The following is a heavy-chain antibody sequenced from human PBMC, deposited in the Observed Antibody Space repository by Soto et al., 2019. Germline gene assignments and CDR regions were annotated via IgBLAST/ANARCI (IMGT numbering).Heavy chain of an antibody. CDR3: ARDARGIVVVPAAMTARRPLLYFDY. D-gene: IGHD2-2*01. CDR2: IWYDGSNK. Sequence: GGSLRLSCAASGFTFSSYGMHWVRQAPGKGLERVAVIWYDGSNKYYADSVKGRFTISRDNSKNTLYLQMNSLRAEDTAVYYCARDARGIVVVPAAMTARRPLLYFDYWGQGTLVTVSS. V-gene: IGHV3-33*01. J-gene: IGHJ4*02. CDR1: GFTFSSYG.